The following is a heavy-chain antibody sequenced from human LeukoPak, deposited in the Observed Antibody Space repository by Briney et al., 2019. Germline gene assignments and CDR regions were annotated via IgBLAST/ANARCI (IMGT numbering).Heavy chain of an antibody. J-gene: IGHJ4*02. D-gene: IGHD3-16*02. CDR3: ARGLVTYDYVWGSYRYTFDY. CDR1: GGSFSGYY. Sequence: SETLSLTCAVSGGSFSGYYWSWIRQPPGKGLEWIGEINHSGSTNYNPSLKSRVTISVDTSKNQFSLKLSSVTAADTAVYYCARGLVTYDYVWGSYRYTFDYWGQGTLVTVSS. V-gene: IGHV4-34*01. CDR2: INHSGST.